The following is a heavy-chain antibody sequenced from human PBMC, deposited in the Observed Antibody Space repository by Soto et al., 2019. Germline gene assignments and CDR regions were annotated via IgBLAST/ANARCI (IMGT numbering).Heavy chain of an antibody. V-gene: IGHV3-30*03. Sequence: GGSLRLSCAASGFTFSSYGMHWVRQAPGKGLEWVAVISYDGSNKYYADSVKGRFTISRDNSKNTLYLQMNSLRAEDTAVYYCAARAVAAPAPFFDYWGQGTLVTVSS. CDR2: ISYDGSNK. CDR3: AARAVAAPAPFFDY. J-gene: IGHJ4*02. D-gene: IGHD6-19*01. CDR1: GFTFSSYG.